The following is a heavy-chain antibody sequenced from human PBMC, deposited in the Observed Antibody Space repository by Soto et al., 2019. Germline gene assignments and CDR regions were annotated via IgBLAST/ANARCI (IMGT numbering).Heavy chain of an antibody. D-gene: IGHD4-17*01. J-gene: IGHJ2*01. CDR1: GGSISGGGYY. Sequence: QVQLQESGPGLVKPSETLSLTCTVSGGSISGGGYYWSWIRQPPGKGLEWIGYTSDSGSTYYNPSLKSRISISIDTSKNQFSLRLTSVTAADTAVYYCAREIIPLTTDWYFDLWGRGTLVTVSS. CDR3: AREIIPLTTDWYFDL. CDR2: TSDSGST. V-gene: IGHV4-30-4*01.